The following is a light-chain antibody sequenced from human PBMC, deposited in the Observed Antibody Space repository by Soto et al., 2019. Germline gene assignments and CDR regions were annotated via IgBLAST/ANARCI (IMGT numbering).Light chain of an antibody. CDR2: EGS. CDR3: CSYAGSSTCDVV. Sequence: QSALTQPASVSGSPGQSITISCTGTSSDVGSYNLVSWYQQHPGKAPKLMIYEGSKRPSGVSNRFSGSKSGNTASLTISGLQAEDEADYYCCSYAGSSTCDVVFGGGTKVTVL. V-gene: IGLV2-23*01. CDR1: SSDVGSYNL. J-gene: IGLJ2*01.